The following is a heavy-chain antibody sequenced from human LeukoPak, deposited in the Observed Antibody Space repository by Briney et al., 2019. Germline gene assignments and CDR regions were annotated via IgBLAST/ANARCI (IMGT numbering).Heavy chain of an antibody. V-gene: IGHV3-7*01. CDR3: ARAGSHWHYVY. CDR1: GFTFSGFS. J-gene: IGHJ4*02. Sequence: GGSLRLSCAASGFTFSGFSMSWVRQSPTKGPEWVANIKQDGSERYYVDSVKGRFTISRDNAKNSLSLQMNNLRVEDTAVYYCARAGSHWHYVYWGQGTVVTVSS. CDR2: IKQDGSER. D-gene: IGHD3-10*01.